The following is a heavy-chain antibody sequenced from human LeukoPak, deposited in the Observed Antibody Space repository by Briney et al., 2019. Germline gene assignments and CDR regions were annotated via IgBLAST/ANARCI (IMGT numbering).Heavy chain of an antibody. CDR1: GGSFSGYY. CDR2: INHSGST. CDR3: AAQLGMYYMDV. Sequence: SETLSLTCAVYGGSFSGYYWSWIRQPPGKGLEWIGEINHSGSTNYNPSFKSRVTISVDTSKNQFSLKLSSVTAADTAVYYCAAQLGMYYMDVWGKGTTVTISS. V-gene: IGHV4-34*01. D-gene: IGHD7-27*01. J-gene: IGHJ6*03.